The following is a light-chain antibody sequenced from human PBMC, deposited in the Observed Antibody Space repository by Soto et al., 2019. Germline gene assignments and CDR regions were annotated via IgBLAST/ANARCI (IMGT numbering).Light chain of an antibody. J-gene: IGKJ3*01. Sequence: EIVMTQSPATLSVSPGERATLSCRASPSVSSNLAWYQQKPGQAPRLLIYGASTRATGIPARFSGSGSGTEFTLTISSLQSEYFAVYYCQQYNNWPGTFGPGTKVDIK. CDR1: PSVSSN. CDR3: QQYNNWPGT. CDR2: GAS. V-gene: IGKV3-15*01.